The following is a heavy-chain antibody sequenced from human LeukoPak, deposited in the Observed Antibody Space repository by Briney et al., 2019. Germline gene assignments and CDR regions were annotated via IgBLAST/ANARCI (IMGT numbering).Heavy chain of an antibody. Sequence: GGSLRLSCAASGINFNTYWMNWFRQAPGKGLEWVGNIDQDGGEKNYVESVRGRFTISRDNAESSLYLQMDSLRAEDTAVYYCAKDSAAVGGPTTDWGQGTLVTVSS. CDR2: IDQDGGEK. CDR3: AKDSAAVGGPTTD. V-gene: IGHV3-7*03. J-gene: IGHJ4*02. D-gene: IGHD6-13*01. CDR1: GINFNTYW.